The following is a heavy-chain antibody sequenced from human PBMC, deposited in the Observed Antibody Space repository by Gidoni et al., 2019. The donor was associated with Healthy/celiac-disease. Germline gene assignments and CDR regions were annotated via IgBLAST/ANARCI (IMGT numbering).Heavy chain of an antibody. CDR3: ARASSYYDFWSGYYGHDY. J-gene: IGHJ4*02. D-gene: IGHD3-3*01. CDR2: IKQDGSEK. V-gene: IGHV3-7*01. CDR1: GFTFSSYW. Sequence: EVQLVESGGGLVQPGGSLRLSCAASGFTFSSYWMSWGRQAPGKGLEWVANIKQDGSEKYYVDSVKGRFTISRDNAKNSLYLQMNSLRAEDTAVYYCARASSYYDFWSGYYGHDYWGQGTLVTVSS.